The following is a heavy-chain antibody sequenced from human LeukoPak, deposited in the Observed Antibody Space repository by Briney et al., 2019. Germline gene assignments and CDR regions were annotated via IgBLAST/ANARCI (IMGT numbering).Heavy chain of an antibody. V-gene: IGHV4-34*01. D-gene: IGHD3-9*01. CDR2: INHSGST. CDR1: GGSFSGYY. CDR3: ARGGLRYFDFDP. J-gene: IGHJ5*02. Sequence: SETLSLTCAVYGGSFSGYYWSWIRQPPGKGLEWIGEINHSGSTNYNPSLKSRVTISVDTSKSQFSLKLSSVTAADTAVYYCARGGLRYFDFDPWGQGTLVTVSS.